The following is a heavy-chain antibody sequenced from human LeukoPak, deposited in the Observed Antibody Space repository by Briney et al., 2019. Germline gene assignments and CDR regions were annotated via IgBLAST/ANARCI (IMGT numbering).Heavy chain of an antibody. Sequence: PGGSLRLSCAASGFTFSSYEMSWVRQAPGKGLEWVSYISSSGSTIYYADSVKGRFTISRDNAKNSLYLQMNSLRAEDTAVYYCARESYDILTGYYNTPFDYWGQGTLVTVSS. CDR2: ISSSGSTI. J-gene: IGHJ4*02. CDR3: ARESYDILTGYYNTPFDY. CDR1: GFTFSSYE. D-gene: IGHD3-9*01. V-gene: IGHV3-48*03.